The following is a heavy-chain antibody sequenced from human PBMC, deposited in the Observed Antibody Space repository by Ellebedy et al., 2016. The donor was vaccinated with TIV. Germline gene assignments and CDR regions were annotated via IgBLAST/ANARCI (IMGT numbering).Heavy chain of an antibody. J-gene: IGHJ3*02. CDR1: GGSISDYY. CDR2: IYTTGSA. Sequence: SETLSLTCTVSGGSISDYYCSWIRQPAGKGLEWIGRIYTTGSANYNPSLKSRVTISVDTSKNQFSLKLNSVTAADTAVNYCARTHFYETSGFYVDAFDIWGQGTLVTVSS. V-gene: IGHV4-4*07. D-gene: IGHD3-22*01. CDR3: ARTHFYETSGFYVDAFDI.